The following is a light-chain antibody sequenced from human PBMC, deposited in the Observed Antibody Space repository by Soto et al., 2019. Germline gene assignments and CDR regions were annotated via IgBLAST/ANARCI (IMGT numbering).Light chain of an antibody. CDR3: QQYCSSPWT. V-gene: IGKV3-20*01. CDR1: QSAFSSY. CDR2: GAS. Sequence: EIVLTQSPGTLSLSPGERATLSCRASQSAFSSYLAWYQQKPGQAPRLLIYGASSRATGIPDRFSGSGSGTDFTLTISRLEPEDFAVYYCQQYCSSPWTLGQGTKVEIK. J-gene: IGKJ1*01.